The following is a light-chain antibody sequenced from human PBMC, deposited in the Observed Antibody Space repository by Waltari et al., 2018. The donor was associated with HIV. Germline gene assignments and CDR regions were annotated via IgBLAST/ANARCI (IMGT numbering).Light chain of an antibody. Sequence: SYVLTQPPSVSVAPGETARITCGGSDVGTKSVHWYQQKPGQAPMLVIFFDSDRSSWIPDRFAGSDSGNTATLTISGVEAGDEADYYCQVWDSNSDHYVFGTGTRVTVL. CDR3: QVWDSNSDHYV. CDR1: DVGTKS. J-gene: IGLJ1*01. V-gene: IGLV3-21*04. CDR2: FDS.